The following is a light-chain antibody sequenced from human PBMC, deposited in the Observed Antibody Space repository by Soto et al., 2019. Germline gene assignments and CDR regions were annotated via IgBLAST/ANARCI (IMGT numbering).Light chain of an antibody. Sequence: ETVMTQSPAALSVSPGERATLSCRASQSVYSSLAWYQQKPGQAPRLLIYGASTRATGIPARFSGSGSGTEFTLTISRLQSEGFAVYYCQQYNNWPPWTFGQGTKVDIK. J-gene: IGKJ1*01. CDR1: QSVYSS. V-gene: IGKV3-15*01. CDR3: QQYNNWPPWT. CDR2: GAS.